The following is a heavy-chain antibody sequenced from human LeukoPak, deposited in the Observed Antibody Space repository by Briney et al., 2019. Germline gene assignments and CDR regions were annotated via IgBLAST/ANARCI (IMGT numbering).Heavy chain of an antibody. CDR2: ISSSSSYI. Sequence: KPGGSLRLSCAASGFTFSSYSMNWVRQAPGKGLEWVSSISSSSSYIYYADSVKGRFTISRDNAKNSLYLQMNSLRAEDTAVYYCAGQMRPDFWSGYSGGFDPWGQGTLVTVSS. J-gene: IGHJ5*02. CDR3: AGQMRPDFWSGYSGGFDP. D-gene: IGHD3-3*01. CDR1: GFTFSSYS. V-gene: IGHV3-21*04.